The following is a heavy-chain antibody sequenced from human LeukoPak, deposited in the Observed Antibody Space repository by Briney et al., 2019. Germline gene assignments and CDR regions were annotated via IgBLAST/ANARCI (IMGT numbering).Heavy chain of an antibody. CDR2: IYHGGRT. Sequence: PGGSLRLSCAASGFTFSSYAMGWVRQSPGKGLEWIGEIYHGGRTNYNPSLKSRVTISVDKSKNQFYLNLNSVTAADTAVYFCARNGAFYIDVWGEGTMVTVSS. CDR1: GFTFSSYAM. CDR3: ARNGAFYIDV. J-gene: IGHJ6*03. V-gene: IGHV4-4*01. D-gene: IGHD2-8*01.